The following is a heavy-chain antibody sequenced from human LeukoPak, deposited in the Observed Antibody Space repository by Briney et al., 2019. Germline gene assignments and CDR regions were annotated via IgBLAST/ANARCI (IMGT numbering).Heavy chain of an antibody. D-gene: IGHD4-17*01. CDR1: GFIYSNFA. J-gene: IGHJ6*03. V-gene: IGHV3-23*01. Sequence: GGSLRLSCAASGFIYSNFAMNWVRQAPGKGLGGVSVISGSGGSSFYADSVKGRFIISRDNSKNTLYLQMNSLRVEDTAQYYCAKDLSYGDTSYFYYYMDVWGKGTTVTVSS. CDR2: ISGSGGSS. CDR3: AKDLSYGDTSYFYYYMDV.